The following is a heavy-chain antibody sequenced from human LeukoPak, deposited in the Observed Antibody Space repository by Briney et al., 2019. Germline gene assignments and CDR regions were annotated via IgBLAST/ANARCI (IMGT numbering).Heavy chain of an antibody. CDR3: ARDYGVGWYFDL. V-gene: IGHV3-30-3*01. CDR1: GFTFTSYS. Sequence: GGSLRLSCAASGFTFTSYSMHWVRQAPGKGLERVSVIAYDGSNKYHADSVKGRFTISRDNSKNTLFLHMNSLRADDTSVYYCARDYGVGWYFDLWGRGTLVTVSS. D-gene: IGHD3-10*01. J-gene: IGHJ2*01. CDR2: IAYDGSNK.